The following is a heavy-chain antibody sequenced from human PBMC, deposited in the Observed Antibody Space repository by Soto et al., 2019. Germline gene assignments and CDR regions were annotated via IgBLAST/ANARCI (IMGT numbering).Heavy chain of an antibody. Sequence: EVQLVESGGGLVKPGGSLRLSCAASGFTFSNAWMSWVRQAPGKGLEWVGRIKSKTDGGTTDYAAPVKGRFTISRDDSKNTLYLQMNSLKTEDTAVYYCITVVDSGDYAGYYYYMDVWGKGTTVTVSS. CDR2: IKSKTDGGTT. J-gene: IGHJ6*03. CDR3: ITVVDSGDYAGYYYYMDV. V-gene: IGHV3-15*01. D-gene: IGHD4-17*01. CDR1: GFTFSNAW.